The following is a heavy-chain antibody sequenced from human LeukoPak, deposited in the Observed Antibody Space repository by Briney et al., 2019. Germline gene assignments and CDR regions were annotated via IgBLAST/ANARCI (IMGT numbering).Heavy chain of an antibody. V-gene: IGHV3-9*01. J-gene: IGHJ6*02. CDR1: GFTFDDYA. CDR3: AKDVQAFSYAMDV. CDR2: ISWNSGSI. D-gene: IGHD3-3*01. Sequence: GGSLRLSCAASGFTFDDYAMHWVRQAPGKGLEWVSGISWNSGSIGYADSVKGRFTISRGNAKNSLYLQMNSLRAEDTALYYCAKDVQAFSYAMDVWGQGTTVTVSS.